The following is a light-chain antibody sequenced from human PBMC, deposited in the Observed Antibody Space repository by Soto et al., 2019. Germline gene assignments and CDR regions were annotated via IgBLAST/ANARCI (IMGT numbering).Light chain of an antibody. V-gene: IGKV3-20*01. J-gene: IGKJ2*01. CDR2: GAF. Sequence: EIVLTQSPGTLSLFPGERATLSCRASQSVSSRNLAWYRQKPGQAPSLLIYGAFNRATGIPDRFSGSGSAIRSTLIMSSPMPSVIAVFYFLVCGVLPRAYTFGHRTKLDIK. CDR1: QSVSSRN. CDR3: LVCGVLPRAYT.